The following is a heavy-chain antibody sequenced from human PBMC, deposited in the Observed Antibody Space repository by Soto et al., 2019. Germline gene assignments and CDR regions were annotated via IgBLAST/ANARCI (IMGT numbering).Heavy chain of an antibody. V-gene: IGHV1-18*04. CDR2: MSAYNGNT. Sequence: WASVKVSCKASGYTFTSYGISWVRQAPGQGLEWIGWMSAYNGNTNYAQNLHGRVTMTTATHTSTADMELGTLRSGDTAVYYRARDSTETIRYFDWFSTGAFAIWGQGTMVTVSS. D-gene: IGHD3-9*01. CDR1: GYTFTSYG. CDR3: ARDSTETIRYFDWFSTGAFAI. J-gene: IGHJ3*02.